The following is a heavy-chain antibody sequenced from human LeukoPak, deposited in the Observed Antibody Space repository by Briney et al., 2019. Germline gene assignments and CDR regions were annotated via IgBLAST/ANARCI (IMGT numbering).Heavy chain of an antibody. CDR2: INHSGST. CDR1: GGSFSGYY. J-gene: IGHJ6*02. CDR3: ARGRGYSDGYNLYYYYGMDV. V-gene: IGHV4-34*01. D-gene: IGHD5-18*01. Sequence: PSETLSLTCAVYGGSFSGYYWSWIRQPPGKGLEWIGEINHSGSTNYNPSLKSRVTISVDTSKNQFSLKLSSVTAADTAVYYCARGRGYSDGYNLYYYYGMDVWGQGTTVTVSS.